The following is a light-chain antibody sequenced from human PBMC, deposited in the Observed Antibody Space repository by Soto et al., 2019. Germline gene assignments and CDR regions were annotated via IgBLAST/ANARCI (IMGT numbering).Light chain of an antibody. Sequence: DIQITQSPSSLSASVGDRVTITCRASQSINTSLNWYQQQPGKAPKVLLYGASSLQGGVPSRFSGSGSGSDFTLTITSLQPEDFAIYYCQQTYSPPSITFGQGTRLEIK. V-gene: IGKV1-39*01. CDR3: QQTYSPPSIT. J-gene: IGKJ5*01. CDR2: GAS. CDR1: QSINTS.